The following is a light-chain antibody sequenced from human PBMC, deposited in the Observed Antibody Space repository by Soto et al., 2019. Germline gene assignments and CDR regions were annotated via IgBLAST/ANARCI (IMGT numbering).Light chain of an antibody. CDR2: EVV. CDR1: TNGLAVYAF. Sequence: QSVLTYPPSASGSPRQSVSIAFTRTTNGLAVYAFVSWYQHHPGKAPRLIIYEVVQRPSGVTDRFFGSKAGNTASLTVSGLQAADEADYFCKSYAGSKTYVFGSGTKV. J-gene: IGLJ1*01. V-gene: IGLV2-8*01. CDR3: KSYAGSKTYV.